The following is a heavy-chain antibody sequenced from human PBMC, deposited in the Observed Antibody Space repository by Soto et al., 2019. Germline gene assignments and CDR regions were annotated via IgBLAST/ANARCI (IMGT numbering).Heavy chain of an antibody. CDR3: TRGTFEITAHSY. CDR1: GGSISNDR. CDR2: IFASGRN. J-gene: IGHJ4*02. Sequence: SETLSLTCIVSGGSISNDRWSWVRQPAGKGLAWIGRIFASGRNNYNPSLQSRVTMSVDTSKNQFSLTMTSLAAEDTAVYYCTRGTFEITAHSYWGKGIPVTVSS. D-gene: IGHD3-10*01. V-gene: IGHV4-4*07.